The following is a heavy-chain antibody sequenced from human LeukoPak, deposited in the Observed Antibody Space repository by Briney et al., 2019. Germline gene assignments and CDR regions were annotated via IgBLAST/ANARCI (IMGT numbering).Heavy chain of an antibody. CDR3: ASIWHDFWSGYVYDY. D-gene: IGHD3-3*01. Sequence: SETLSLTCTVSGGSISRHYWSWIRQPPGKGLEWIGYIYYSGSTNYNPSLKSRVTISVDTSKNQFSLKLNSVTAADTAVYYCASIWHDFWSGYVYDYWGQGALVTVSS. CDR2: IYYSGST. J-gene: IGHJ4*02. CDR1: GGSISRHY. V-gene: IGHV4-59*11.